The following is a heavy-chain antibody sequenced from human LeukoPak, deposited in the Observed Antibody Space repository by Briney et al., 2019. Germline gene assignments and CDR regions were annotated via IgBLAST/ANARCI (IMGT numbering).Heavy chain of an antibody. D-gene: IGHD6-13*01. CDR1: GYTFTSYY. V-gene: IGHV1-46*01. CDR2: INPSGGST. J-gene: IGHJ6*02. CDR3: ARGDGPYSSSWYRYYYYYYGMDV. Sequence: ASVKVSCKASGYTFTSYYMHWVRQAPGQGLEWMGIINPSGGSTSYAQKFQGRVTMTRDTSTSTVYMELSGLRSEDTAVYYCARGDGPYSSSWYRYYYYYYGMDVWGQGTTVTVSS.